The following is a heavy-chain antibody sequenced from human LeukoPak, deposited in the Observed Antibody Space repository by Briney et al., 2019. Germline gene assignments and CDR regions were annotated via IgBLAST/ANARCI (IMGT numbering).Heavy chain of an antibody. D-gene: IGHD1-26*01. CDR1: GYTFTSYG. Sequence: AGSVKVSCKASGYTFTSYGVVWVRQAPGQGLEWMGWISGYNGNTNYAQKFQGRVTMNRDTSRNTAYMELRSLTSEDTALYYCARGQWVGTTQAYYLQYWGQGTLVAVSS. CDR2: ISGYNGNT. CDR3: ARGQWVGTTQAYYLQY. J-gene: IGHJ4*02. V-gene: IGHV1-18*01.